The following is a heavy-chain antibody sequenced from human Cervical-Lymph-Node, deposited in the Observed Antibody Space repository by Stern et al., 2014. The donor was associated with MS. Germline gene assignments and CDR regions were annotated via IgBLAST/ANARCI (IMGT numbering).Heavy chain of an antibody. CDR2: IYYRGST. D-gene: IGHD3-10*01. J-gene: IGHJ4*02. CDR1: GGSISSGGYY. CDR3: ARETRGYYGSGSYYKIDY. V-gene: IGHV4-31*03. Sequence: QVQLQESGPGLVKPSQTLSLTCTVSGGSISSGGYYWSWIRQHPGKGLEWIGYIYYRGSTYYNPSLKSRVTISVDTSKNQFSLKLSSVTAADTAVYYCARETRGYYGSGSYYKIDYWGQGTLVTVSS.